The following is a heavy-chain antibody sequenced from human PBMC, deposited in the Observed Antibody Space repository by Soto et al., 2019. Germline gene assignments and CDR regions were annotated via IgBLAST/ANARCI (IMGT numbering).Heavy chain of an antibody. V-gene: IGHV3-23*01. CDR3: AKVPSEAAGTYYYYYYMDV. CDR1: GFTFSSYA. J-gene: IGHJ6*03. CDR2: ISGSGGST. Sequence: PGGSLRLSCAASGFTFSSYAMSWVRQAPGKGLEWVSAISGSGGSTYYADSVKGRFTISRDNSKNTLYLQMNSLRAEDTAVYYCAKVPSEAAGTYYYYYYMDVWGKGTTVTVSS. D-gene: IGHD6-13*01.